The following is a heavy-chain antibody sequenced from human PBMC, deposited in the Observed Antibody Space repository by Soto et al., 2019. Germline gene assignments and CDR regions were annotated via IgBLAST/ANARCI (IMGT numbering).Heavy chain of an antibody. D-gene: IGHD3-3*01. CDR3: AKPPNVDFWSGYYPFDC. Sequence: GGSLRLSCAASGFTFSSYVMSWVRQPPGKGLEWVSAISGSGRNTHYADSVKGRFTISRDNSKNTLYLQMNSLRAEDTAVYYCAKPPNVDFWSGYYPFDCWGQGTLVTVSS. J-gene: IGHJ4*02. CDR2: ISGSGRNT. V-gene: IGHV3-23*01. CDR1: GFTFSSYV.